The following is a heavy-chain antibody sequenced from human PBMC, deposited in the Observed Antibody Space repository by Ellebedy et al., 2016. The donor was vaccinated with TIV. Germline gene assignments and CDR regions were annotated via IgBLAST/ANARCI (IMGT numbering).Heavy chain of an antibody. D-gene: IGHD6-13*01. CDR3: ASLGYSSSWPSKPPSDY. J-gene: IGHJ4*02. Sequence: PGGSLRLSCAASGFTFSSYTMHWVRQAPGKGLEWVASISYDGSREYYADSVKGRFTISSDNSKNTLYLQMNSLRADDTALYYCASLGYSSSWPSKPPSDYWGQGTLVTVSS. CDR2: ISYDGSRE. V-gene: IGHV3-30-3*01. CDR1: GFTFSSYT.